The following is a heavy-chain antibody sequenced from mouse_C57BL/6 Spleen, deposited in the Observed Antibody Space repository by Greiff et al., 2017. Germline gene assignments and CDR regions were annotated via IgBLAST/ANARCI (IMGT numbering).Heavy chain of an antibody. CDR1: GYTFTSYW. V-gene: IGHV1-69*01. D-gene: IGHD2-5*01. CDR3: AFYSNYVGYFDV. Sequence: VQLQQPGAELVMPGASVKLSCKASGYTFTSYWMHWVKQRPGQGLEWIGEIDPSDSYTNYNQKFKGKSTLTVDKSSSTAYMQLSSLTSEDSAVYYCAFYSNYVGYFDVWGTGTTVTVSS. J-gene: IGHJ1*03. CDR2: IDPSDSYT.